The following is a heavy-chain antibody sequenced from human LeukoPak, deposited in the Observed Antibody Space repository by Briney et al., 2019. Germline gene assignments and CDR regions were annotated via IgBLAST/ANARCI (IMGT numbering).Heavy chain of an antibody. CDR3: ARDRSSGFDILTGYGY. CDR1: GFTFDDYG. V-gene: IGHV3-20*04. CDR2: INWNGGST. Sequence: PGGSLRLSCAASGFTFDDYGMSWVRQAPGKGLEWVSGINWNGGSTGYADSVKGRFTISRDNAKNTLYLQMNSLRAEDTAVYYCARDRSSGFDILTGYGYWGQGTLVTVSS. D-gene: IGHD3-9*01. J-gene: IGHJ4*02.